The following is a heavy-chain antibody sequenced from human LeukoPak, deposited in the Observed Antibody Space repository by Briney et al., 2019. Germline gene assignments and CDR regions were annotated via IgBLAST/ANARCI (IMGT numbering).Heavy chain of an antibody. V-gene: IGHV3-30*04. J-gene: IGHJ4*02. D-gene: IGHD3-10*01. CDR1: GFTFSNYA. CDR2: ISYDGSNK. CDR3: TGSGSYNRPFGYFDY. Sequence: GGSLRLSCAASGFTFSNYAMHWVRQAPGKGLEWVAVISYDGSNKYYADSVKGRFTISRDNSKNTLYLQMNSLRAEDTAVNYCTGSGSYNRPFGYFDYWGQGTLVTVSS.